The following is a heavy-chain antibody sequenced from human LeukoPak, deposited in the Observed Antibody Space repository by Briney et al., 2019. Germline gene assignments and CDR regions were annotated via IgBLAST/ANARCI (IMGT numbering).Heavy chain of an antibody. CDR3: ASGLDYGVANWFDP. J-gene: IGHJ5*02. CDR1: GGSISSSSYY. CDR2: IYYSGST. D-gene: IGHD4-17*01. V-gene: IGHV4-39*07. Sequence: SETLSLTCTVSGGSISSSSYYWGWIRQPPGKGLEWIGSIYYSGSTYYNPSLKSRVTISVDTPKNQFSLKLSSVTAADTAVYYCASGLDYGVANWFDPWGQGALVTVSS.